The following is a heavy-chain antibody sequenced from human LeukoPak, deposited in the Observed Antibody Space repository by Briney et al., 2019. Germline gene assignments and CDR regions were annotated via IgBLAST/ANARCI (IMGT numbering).Heavy chain of an antibody. CDR2: ISSSSSYI. CDR1: GFTFSSYS. CDR3: ARDGNYYGSGSYYKD. Sequence: PGRSLRLSCAASGFTFSSYSMNWVRQAPGKGPEWVSSISSSSSYIYYADSVKGRFTISRDNAKNSLYLQMNSLRAEDTAVYYCARDGNYYGSGSYYKDWGQGTLVTVSS. D-gene: IGHD3-10*01. J-gene: IGHJ4*02. V-gene: IGHV3-21*01.